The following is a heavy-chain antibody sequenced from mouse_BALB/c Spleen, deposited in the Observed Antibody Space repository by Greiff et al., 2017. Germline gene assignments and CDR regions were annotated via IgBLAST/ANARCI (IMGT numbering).Heavy chain of an antibody. V-gene: IGHV1-69*02. CDR1: GYNFTSYW. CDR2: IDPSDSYT. J-gene: IGHJ3*01. CDR3: AGLEFAY. Sequence: QVQLQQPGAELVKPGASVKLSCKASGYNFTSYWMHWVKQRPGQGLEWIGEIDPSDSYTNYNQKFKGKATLTVDKSSSTAYMQLSSLTSEDSAVYYCAGLEFAYWGQGTLVTVSA.